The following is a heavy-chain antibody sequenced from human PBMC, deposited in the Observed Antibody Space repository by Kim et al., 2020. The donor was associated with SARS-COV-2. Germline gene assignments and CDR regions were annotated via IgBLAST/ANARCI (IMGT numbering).Heavy chain of an antibody. CDR3: AGGIVGATTFDY. J-gene: IGHJ4*02. V-gene: IGHV1-69*01. D-gene: IGHD1-26*01. Sequence: NYAQKCQGRVTITADESTSTAYMELSSLRSEDTAVYYCAGGIVGATTFDYWGQGTLVTVSS.